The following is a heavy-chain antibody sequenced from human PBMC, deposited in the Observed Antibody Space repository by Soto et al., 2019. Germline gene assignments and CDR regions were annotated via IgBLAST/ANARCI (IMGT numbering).Heavy chain of an antibody. V-gene: IGHV3-7*01. CDR1: GFTFSSYW. CDR3: ASSAKFWGSWFDP. J-gene: IGHJ5*02. D-gene: IGHD7-27*01. Sequence: GESLKISCAASGFTFSSYWMSWVRQAPGKGLEWVANIKQDGSEKYYVDSVKGRFTISRDNAKNSLYLQMNSLRAEDTAVYYCASSAKFWGSWFDPWGQGTLVTVSS. CDR2: IKQDGSEK.